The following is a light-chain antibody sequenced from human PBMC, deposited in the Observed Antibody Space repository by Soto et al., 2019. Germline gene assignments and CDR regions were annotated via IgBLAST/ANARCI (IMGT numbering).Light chain of an antibody. J-gene: IGKJ2*02. CDR2: DAS. CDR3: QQYDNLACT. V-gene: IGKV1-33*01. CDR1: QDIRNY. Sequence: DIQMTQSPSSLSASVGDRVTITCQASQDIRNYLNWYQQKPGKAPKFLIYDASNLERGVPSRFSGSGSGTDFTFTISSLQPEDSGTYYCQQYDNLACTIGQGTKVDIK.